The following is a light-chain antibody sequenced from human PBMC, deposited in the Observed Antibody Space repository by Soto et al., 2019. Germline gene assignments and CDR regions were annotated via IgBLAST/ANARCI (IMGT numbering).Light chain of an antibody. CDR2: RNS. Sequence: QSVLTQPPSVSGAPGQRVTISCTGSSSNIGAGYDVHWYQQLPGAAPKLLIYRNSNRPSGVPDRFSGSKSGTSASLAITGLQAEDEADYCCQSYDSSLSGVAFGGGTKLTVL. CDR3: QSYDSSLSGVA. V-gene: IGLV1-40*01. CDR1: SSNIGAGYD. J-gene: IGLJ2*01.